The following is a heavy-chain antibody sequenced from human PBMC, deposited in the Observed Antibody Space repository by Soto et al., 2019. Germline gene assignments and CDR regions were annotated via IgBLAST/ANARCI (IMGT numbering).Heavy chain of an antibody. V-gene: IGHV4-59*01. Sequence: QVHLQESGPGLVKASETLSLTCTVSGGSIRSYYWTWIRQPPGKGLEWLGYIFYSGSTFYNPSLKSRVNISIHTSKSQFSLQLTSVTAADTAVYYCARGAADTAMVDSWGQGTLVTVSS. J-gene: IGHJ4*02. CDR2: IFYSGST. D-gene: IGHD5-18*01. CDR1: GGSIRSYY. CDR3: ARGAADTAMVDS.